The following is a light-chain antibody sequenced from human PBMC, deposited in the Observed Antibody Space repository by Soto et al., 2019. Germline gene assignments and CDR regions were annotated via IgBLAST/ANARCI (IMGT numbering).Light chain of an antibody. CDR1: SSDVGSYNL. Sequence: QSALTQPASVSGSPGQTITISCTGSSSDVGSYNLVSWHQQYPGKAPKLMIYEGSKRPSGVSNRFSGSKSGNTASLTISGLQAEDEDDYYCCSYAVRSTLVFGGGTKLTVL. CDR2: EGS. J-gene: IGLJ3*02. V-gene: IGLV2-23*01. CDR3: CSYAVRSTLV.